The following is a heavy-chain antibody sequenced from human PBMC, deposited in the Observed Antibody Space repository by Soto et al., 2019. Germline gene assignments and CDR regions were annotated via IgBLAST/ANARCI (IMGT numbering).Heavy chain of an antibody. J-gene: IGHJ4*02. V-gene: IGHV4-39*01. CDR1: GGSISSGIYY. CDR2: VYYSGFT. CDR3: ARGYNVFGGGEGIRSFDY. D-gene: IGHD3-16*01. Sequence: SETLSLTCTVSGGSISSGIYYWGWIRQPPGKGLEWIGSVYYSGFTYYKPSLKSRVTISVDTSKNQFSLNLRSVTAADTAVYYCARGYNVFGGGEGIRSFDYWGQGTLVT.